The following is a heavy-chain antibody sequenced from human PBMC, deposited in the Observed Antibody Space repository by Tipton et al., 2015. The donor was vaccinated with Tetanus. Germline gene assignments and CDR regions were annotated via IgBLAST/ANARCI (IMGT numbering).Heavy chain of an antibody. Sequence: SLRLSCAASGFTFSSYGMHWVRQAPGKGLEWVAVISYDGSNKYYADSVKGRFTISRDNSKNTLYLQMNSLRAEDTAVYYCAKDGPTYYDFWSGYLTENWFDPWGQGTLVTVSS. J-gene: IGHJ5*02. CDR2: ISYDGSNK. V-gene: IGHV3-30*18. D-gene: IGHD3-3*01. CDR3: AKDGPTYYDFWSGYLTENWFDP. CDR1: GFTFSSYG.